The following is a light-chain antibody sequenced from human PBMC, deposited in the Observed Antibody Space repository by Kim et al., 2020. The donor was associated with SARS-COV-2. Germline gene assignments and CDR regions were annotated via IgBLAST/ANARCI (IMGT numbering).Light chain of an antibody. CDR1: NIGSKG. CDR3: QVWDSGSDHHYV. CDR2: YDS. Sequence: SYELTHPPSVSVAPGKTARITCGGTNIGSKGVHWYQQKPGQAPVLVIYYDSDRPSGIPERFSGSNSGNTATLTISRVEAGDEADYYCQVWDSGSDHHYV. J-gene: IGLJ1*01. V-gene: IGLV3-21*04.